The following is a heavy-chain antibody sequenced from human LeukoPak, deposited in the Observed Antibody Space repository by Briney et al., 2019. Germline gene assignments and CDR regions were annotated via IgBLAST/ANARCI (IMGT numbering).Heavy chain of an antibody. D-gene: IGHD6-19*01. V-gene: IGHV4-59*12. CDR2: IYYSGST. J-gene: IGHJ1*01. CDR1: GGSISSYY. Sequence: SETLSLTCTVSGGSISSYYWSWIRQPPGKGLEWIGYIYYSGSTYYNPSLKSRVTISVDTSKNQFSLKLSSVTAADTAVYYCASSIAVADAQYFQHWGQGTLVTVSS. CDR3: ASSIAVADAQYFQH.